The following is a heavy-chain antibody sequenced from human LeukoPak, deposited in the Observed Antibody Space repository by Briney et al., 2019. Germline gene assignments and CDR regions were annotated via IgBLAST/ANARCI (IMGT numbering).Heavy chain of an antibody. CDR3: ISIAAAGPGNMDV. V-gene: IGHV7-4-1*02. D-gene: IGHD6-13*01. J-gene: IGHJ6*02. CDR2: INTNTGNP. CDR1: GYTFTSYS. Sequence: ALVKVSCKASGYTFTSYSMDWVRQAPGQGLEWMGWINTNTGNPTYAQGFTGRFVFSLDTSVSTAYLQISSLKAEDTAVYYCISIAAAGPGNMDVWGQGTTVTVSS.